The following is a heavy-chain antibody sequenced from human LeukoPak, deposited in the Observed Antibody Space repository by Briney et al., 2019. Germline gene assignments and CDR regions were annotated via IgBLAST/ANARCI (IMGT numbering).Heavy chain of an antibody. V-gene: IGHV4-4*02. CDR2: IYHSGST. Sequence: SETXXLTCAVSGGSISSSNWWSWVRQPPGKGLXWIGEIYHSGSTNYNPSLKSRVTISVDKSKNQFSLKLSSVTAADTAVYYCARVWFGELSMRGYYFDYWGQGTLVTVSS. CDR3: ARVWFGELSMRGYYFDY. D-gene: IGHD3-10*01. J-gene: IGHJ4*02. CDR1: GGSISSSNW.